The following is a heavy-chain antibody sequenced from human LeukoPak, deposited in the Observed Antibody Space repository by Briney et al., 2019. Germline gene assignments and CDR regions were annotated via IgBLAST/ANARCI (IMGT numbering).Heavy chain of an antibody. D-gene: IGHD3-22*01. V-gene: IGHV4-39*01. CDR2: IYYSGST. CDR3: ARTSAVVVTTYYFDY. J-gene: IGHJ4*02. Sequence: PSETLSLTCTVSGGSISSSSYYWGWIRQPPGKGLEWIGSIYYSGSTYYNPSLKSRVTISVDTSKNQFSLKLSSVTAADTAVYYCARTSAVVVTTYYFDYWGQGTLVTVSS. CDR1: GGSISSSSYY.